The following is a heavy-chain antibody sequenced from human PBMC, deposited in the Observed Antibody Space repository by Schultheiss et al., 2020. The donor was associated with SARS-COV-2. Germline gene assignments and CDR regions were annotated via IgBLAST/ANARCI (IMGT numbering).Heavy chain of an antibody. D-gene: IGHD1-26*01. CDR1: GFTFSSYA. Sequence: GGSLRLSCAASGFTFSSYAMHWVRQAPGKGLEWVAVISYDGSNKYYADSVKGRFTISRDNSKNTLYLQMNSLRAEDTAVYYCANHLIVGATYFDYWGQGTLVTVSS. CDR2: ISYDGSNK. J-gene: IGHJ4*02. CDR3: ANHLIVGATYFDY. V-gene: IGHV3-30*07.